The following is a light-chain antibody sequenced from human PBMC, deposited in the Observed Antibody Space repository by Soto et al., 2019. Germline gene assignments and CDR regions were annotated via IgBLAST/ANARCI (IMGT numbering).Light chain of an antibody. CDR3: QQYGSSQWT. V-gene: IGKV3-20*01. Sequence: EVVLTQSPGTLSLSPGERATLSCRASQSISSSYLAWYQQKPGQTPRLLIYGASSRATGIPDRFSGSGSGTDFTLTVSRLEPEDFAVYYCQQYGSSQWTFGQGTKGELK. J-gene: IGKJ1*01. CDR1: QSISSSY. CDR2: GAS.